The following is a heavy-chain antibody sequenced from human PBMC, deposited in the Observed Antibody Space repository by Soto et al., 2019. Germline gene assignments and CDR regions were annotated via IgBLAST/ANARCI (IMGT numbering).Heavy chain of an antibody. D-gene: IGHD3-22*01. V-gene: IGHV1-3*01. Sequence: GASVKVSCKASGYTFTAHGMHWVRQAPGQRLEWMGWINAGNGDTKYSQNFQARVSMTRDTSTSTVYMELSSLRSEDTAMYYCARYYYDSSGYSYFDYWGQGTLVTVSS. CDR1: GYTFTAHG. J-gene: IGHJ4*02. CDR2: INAGNGDT. CDR3: ARYYYDSSGYSYFDY.